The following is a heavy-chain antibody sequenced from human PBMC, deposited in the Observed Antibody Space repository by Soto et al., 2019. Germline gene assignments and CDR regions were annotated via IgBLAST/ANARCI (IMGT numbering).Heavy chain of an antibody. CDR2: IIPMYGPA. Sequence: QVQLVQSGAEVKKPGSSVKVSCKASGGTFSSYAINWVRQAPGQGLEWMGGIIPMYGPAKYAQKFQGRVTITADESTSTAYMHLSSLRSEDTAVYYCVKVSSMVRGVIANWFDPWGQGTLVTVSS. J-gene: IGHJ5*02. D-gene: IGHD3-10*01. CDR1: GGTFSSYA. V-gene: IGHV1-69*01. CDR3: VKVSSMVRGVIANWFDP.